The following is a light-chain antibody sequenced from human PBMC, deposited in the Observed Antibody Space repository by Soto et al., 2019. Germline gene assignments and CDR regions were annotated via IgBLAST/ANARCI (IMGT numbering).Light chain of an antibody. CDR1: QSVSSN. Sequence: EIVMTQSPATLSVSPGERATLSCRASQSVSSNLARYQQKPGQAPRLLIYGASTRATGIPARFSGSGSGTEFTLTISSLQSEDFAVYYCQQYNNWPPYTCGQGTKLEIK. J-gene: IGKJ2*01. CDR2: GAS. V-gene: IGKV3-15*01. CDR3: QQYNNWPPYT.